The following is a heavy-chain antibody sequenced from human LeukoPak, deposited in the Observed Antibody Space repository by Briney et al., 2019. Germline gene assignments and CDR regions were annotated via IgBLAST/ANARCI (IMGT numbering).Heavy chain of an antibody. CDR2: MNLGDSDT. CDR3: ARDIGGGENWFDP. J-gene: IGHJ5*02. D-gene: IGHD3-3*01. CDR1: GYTFTNYW. V-gene: IGHV5-51*01. Sequence: GESLKISCKGSGYTFTNYWIGWVRQLPGKSLEWLGIMNLGDSDTRYSPSFQGHVTISADKSISTAYLQWSSLKASDTAMYYCARDIGGGENWFDPWGQGTLVTVSS.